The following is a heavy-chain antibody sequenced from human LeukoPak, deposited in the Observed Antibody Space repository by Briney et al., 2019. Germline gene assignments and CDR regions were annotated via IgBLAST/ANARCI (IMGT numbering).Heavy chain of an antibody. Sequence: SETLSLTCTVSGGSISSYYWNWIRQPAGKGLEWIGHIYTSGISNYNPALKSRVSMSVDTSKNQFSLKLRSVTAADTGVYYCASSVDTAMVGDYWGQGTLVTVSS. J-gene: IGHJ4*02. CDR1: GGSISSYY. D-gene: IGHD5-18*01. CDR2: IYTSGIS. CDR3: ASSVDTAMVGDY. V-gene: IGHV4-4*07.